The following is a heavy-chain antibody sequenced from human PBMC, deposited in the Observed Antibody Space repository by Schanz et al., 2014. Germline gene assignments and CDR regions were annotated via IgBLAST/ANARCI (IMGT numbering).Heavy chain of an antibody. J-gene: IGHJ6*02. CDR2: IYYSGST. CDR1: GGSISSGGYS. Sequence: QVQLQESGPGLVKPSQTLSLTCAVSGGSISSGGYSWNWIRQPPGKGLEWIVYIYYSGSTYYNPPLKGRVTNSLDRSKNHFSPKLSSVSAADTAVYYCARGGRTTYNYYYGMDVWGQGTTVTVSS. D-gene: IGHD1-1*01. CDR3: ARGGRTTYNYYYGMDV. V-gene: IGHV4-30-4*07.